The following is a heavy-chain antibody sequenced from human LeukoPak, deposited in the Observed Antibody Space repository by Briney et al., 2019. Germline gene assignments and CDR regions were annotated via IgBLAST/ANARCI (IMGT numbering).Heavy chain of an antibody. D-gene: IGHD3-10*01. J-gene: IGHJ3*02. Sequence: ASVKLSCKASGYTFTSYYMHLVRQAPAQGLEWMGIINPSGGSTSYAQKFQGRVTMTRDTCTSTVYMELSSLRSEDTAVYYCARAESPGDAFDIWGQGKMVTVSS. CDR1: GYTFTSYY. CDR2: INPSGGST. CDR3: ARAESPGDAFDI. V-gene: IGHV1-46*03.